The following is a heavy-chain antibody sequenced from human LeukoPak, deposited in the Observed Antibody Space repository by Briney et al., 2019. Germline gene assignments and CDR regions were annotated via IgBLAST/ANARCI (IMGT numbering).Heavy chain of an antibody. CDR3: AGEDYSGSYKNWFDP. J-gene: IGHJ5*02. CDR1: GGSFSDYY. V-gene: IGHV4-59*01. D-gene: IGHD1-26*01. Sequence: SETLSLTCAVYGGSFSDYYWSWIRQPPGKGLEWIGYIYYSGSTNYNPSLKSRVTISVDTSKNQFSLKLSSVTAADTAVYYCAGEDYSGSYKNWFDPWGQGTLVTVSS. CDR2: IYYSGST.